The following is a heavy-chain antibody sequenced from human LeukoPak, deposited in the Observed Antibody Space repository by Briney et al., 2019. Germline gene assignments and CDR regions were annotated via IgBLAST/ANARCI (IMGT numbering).Heavy chain of an antibody. CDR3: ARREGVATYFDY. D-gene: IGHD5-12*01. J-gene: IGHJ4*02. CDR1: GCSISSSSYY. CDR2: IYYSGST. Sequence: SETLSLTCTVSGCSISSSSYYWGWIRQPPGKGLEWIGSIYYSGSTYYNPSLKSRVTISVDTSKNQFSLKLSSVTAADTAVYYCARREGVATYFDYWGQGTLVTVSS. V-gene: IGHV4-39*01.